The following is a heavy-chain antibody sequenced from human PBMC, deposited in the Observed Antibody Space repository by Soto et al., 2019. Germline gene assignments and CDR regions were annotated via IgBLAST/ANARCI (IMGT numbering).Heavy chain of an antibody. CDR3: ARDTKIPANAIHDGR. Sequence: VEMVQSGAEVKKPGASVRVSCKASGYTFTDYFIHWVRQAPGQGLEWMGWINPNSGGTNYAQKFQAMVTMTRDTSITTVYLDLSRLRSDDTATYYCARDTKIPANAIHDGRWGQGTLVTVSS. J-gene: IGHJ4*02. CDR2: INPNSGGT. V-gene: IGHV1-2*02. CDR1: GYTFTDYF. D-gene: IGHD2-2*01.